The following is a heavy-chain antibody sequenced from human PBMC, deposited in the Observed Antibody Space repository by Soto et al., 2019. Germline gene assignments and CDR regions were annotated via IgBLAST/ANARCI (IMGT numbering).Heavy chain of an antibody. J-gene: IGHJ4*02. D-gene: IGHD2-15*01. CDR3: RKHVSGGCRAY. V-gene: IGHV3-23*01. CDR1: GFTFSSYA. CDR2: ISGSGGGT. Sequence: EVQLLESGGALVQPGGSLRLSCAASGFTFSSYAMSWVRQAPGKGLEWVSLISGSGGGTYYADSVKGRFTISRDNSKNPPTLQMSSLSPEDTAVFSWRKHVSGGCRAYWGRGTLVTVSS.